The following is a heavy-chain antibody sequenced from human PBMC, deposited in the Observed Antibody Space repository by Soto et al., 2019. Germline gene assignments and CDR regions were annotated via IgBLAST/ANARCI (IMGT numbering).Heavy chain of an antibody. Sequence: QVHLVQSGAEVRKPGASVKVSCKASGYTFSSYAMHWVRQAPGQRLEWMGWINAGYGNTKSSQKLQDSVTISRDTSASTAYMELTSLRSEDTAVYYCARDTGDGTFDFWGQGTLVTVSS. J-gene: IGHJ4*02. V-gene: IGHV1-3*01. D-gene: IGHD7-27*01. CDR1: GYTFSSYA. CDR3: ARDTGDGTFDF. CDR2: INAGYGNT.